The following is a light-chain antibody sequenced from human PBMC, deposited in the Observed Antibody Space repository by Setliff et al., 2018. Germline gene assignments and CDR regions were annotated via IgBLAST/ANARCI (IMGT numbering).Light chain of an antibody. J-gene: IGKJ2*01. CDR2: EVS. CDR1: KSLLYSDGKTY. Sequence: DIVLTQTPLSLSVTPGQPASISCKSSKSLLYSDGKTYSSWYQQKAGQSPQLLIYEVSRRFSGVPERFSGSGSGTDFTLILSRVEAEDVGFYYCMHTTHLLYTVGQGTKVDIK. V-gene: IGKV2-29*03. CDR3: MHTTHLLYT.